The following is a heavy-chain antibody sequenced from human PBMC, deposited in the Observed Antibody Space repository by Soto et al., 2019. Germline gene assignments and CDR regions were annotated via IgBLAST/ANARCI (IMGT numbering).Heavy chain of an antibody. Sequence: ASVKVSCKASGYTFTSYGISWVRQAPGQGLEWMGRISAYNGNTNYAQKLQGRVTMTTDTSTSTAYMELRSLRSDDTAVYYCARDPPGIRFLEWLYPYYYYYGMDVWGQGTTVTVSS. V-gene: IGHV1-18*04. CDR2: ISAYNGNT. J-gene: IGHJ6*02. CDR1: GYTFTSYG. D-gene: IGHD3-3*01. CDR3: ARDPPGIRFLEWLYPYYYYYGMDV.